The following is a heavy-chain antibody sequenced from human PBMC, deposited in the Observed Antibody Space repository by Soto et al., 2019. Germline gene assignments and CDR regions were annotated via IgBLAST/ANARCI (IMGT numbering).Heavy chain of an antibody. CDR3: ARDTPDYYDSSGYFPSFDY. Sequence: ASVKVSCKASGYTFTGYYMHWVRQAPGQGLEWMGWINPNSGGTNYAQKFQGWVTMTRDTSISTAYMELRSLRSDDTAVYYCARDTPDYYDSSGYFPSFDYWGQGTLVTV. CDR2: INPNSGGT. J-gene: IGHJ4*02. D-gene: IGHD3-22*01. V-gene: IGHV1-2*04. CDR1: GYTFTGYY.